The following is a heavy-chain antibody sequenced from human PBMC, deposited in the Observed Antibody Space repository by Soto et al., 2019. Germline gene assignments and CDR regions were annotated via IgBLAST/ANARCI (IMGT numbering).Heavy chain of an antibody. CDR1: GYTFTTSG. CDR2: ISAYNGNT. J-gene: IGHJ5*02. D-gene: IGHD3-10*01. CDR3: ARVTGEAGWFDP. Sequence: ASVRGSCKDSGYTFTTSGISWVRQAPGQGLEWMGWISAYNGNTNYAQKLQGRVTMTTDTSTSTAYMELRSLRSDDTAVYYCARVTGEAGWFDPWGQGTLVTVSS. V-gene: IGHV1-18*04.